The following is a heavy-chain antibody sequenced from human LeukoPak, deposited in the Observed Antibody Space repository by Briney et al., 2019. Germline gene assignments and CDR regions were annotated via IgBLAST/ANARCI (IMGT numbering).Heavy chain of an antibody. CDR2: ISSSSSYI. Sequence: GGSLRLSCEVSGLTSSDHPMNWVRQAPGKGLEWVSSISSSSSYIHYADSAKGRFTISRDNAQNSLYLQMNSLRVEDTAVYYCLGAFDFWGQGTMVTVSS. J-gene: IGHJ3*01. V-gene: IGHV3-21*01. CDR1: GLTSSDHP. CDR3: LGAFDF.